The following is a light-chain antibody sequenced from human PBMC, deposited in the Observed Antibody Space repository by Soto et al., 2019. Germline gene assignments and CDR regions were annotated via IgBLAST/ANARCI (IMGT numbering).Light chain of an antibody. V-gene: IGKV3-15*01. CDR2: GAS. Sequence: ETPMTQSPATLSLSPGERVTLFCRASEGVGSSLAWYQQKPGQAPRLLIYGASTTAPGIPARFSGSGSGTEFTLTISSLQSEDSAVYHCQQYNDWPRTFGQGTKVDIK. J-gene: IGKJ1*01. CDR3: QQYNDWPRT. CDR1: EGVGSS.